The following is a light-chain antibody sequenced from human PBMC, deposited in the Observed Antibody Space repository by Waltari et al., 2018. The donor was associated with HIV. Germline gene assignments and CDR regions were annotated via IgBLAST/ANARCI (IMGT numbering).Light chain of an antibody. CDR1: SSDVGSYNL. CDR3: CSYAGSSTLV. J-gene: IGLJ2*01. V-gene: IGLV2-23*02. CDR2: EVS. Sequence: QSALPQPASVSGSPGQSITISCTGTSSDVGSYNLVSWYQQHPGKAPKLMIYEVSKRPSGVSNRFSGSKSGNTASLTISGLQAEDEAYYYCCSYAGSSTLVFGGGTKLTVL.